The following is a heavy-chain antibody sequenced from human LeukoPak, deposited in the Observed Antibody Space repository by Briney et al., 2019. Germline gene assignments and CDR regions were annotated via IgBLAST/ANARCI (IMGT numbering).Heavy chain of an antibody. D-gene: IGHD3-10*01. J-gene: IGHJ4*02. Sequence: KPSETLSLTCAVYGGSFSGYYWSWIRQPPGKGLEWIGEINHSGSTNYNPSLKSRVTISVDTSKNQFSLKLNSVTAADTAVFYCAANSADYNTLGSSYKVWGQGTLVTVSS. CDR3: AANSADYNTLGSSYKV. V-gene: IGHV4-34*01. CDR1: GGSFSGYY. CDR2: INHSGST.